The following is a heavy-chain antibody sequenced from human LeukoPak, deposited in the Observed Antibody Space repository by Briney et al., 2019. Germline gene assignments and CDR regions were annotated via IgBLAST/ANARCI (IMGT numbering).Heavy chain of an antibody. CDR3: ARTKGQQLVLYYFDY. J-gene: IGHJ4*02. CDR2: INWNGGST. Sequence: PGGSLRLSCAASGFTFDDYGMSWVRQAPGKGLEWVSGINWNGGSTGYADSVKGRFTISRDNAKNSLYLQMNSLRAEDTALYYCARTKGQQLVLYYFDYRGQGTLVTVSS. D-gene: IGHD6-13*01. V-gene: IGHV3-20*04. CDR1: GFTFDDYG.